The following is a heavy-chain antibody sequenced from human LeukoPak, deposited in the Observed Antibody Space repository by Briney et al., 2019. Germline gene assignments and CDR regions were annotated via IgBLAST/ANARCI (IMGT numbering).Heavy chain of an antibody. Sequence: GASVKVSCKASGYTFTSYGISWVRQAPGQGLEWMGWISAYNGNTNYAQKLQGRVTMTTDTSTSTAYMELRSLRSDDTAVYYCARGRYCSGGSCYSGNWFDPWGQGTLVTVSS. J-gene: IGHJ5*02. CDR2: ISAYNGNT. D-gene: IGHD2-15*01. V-gene: IGHV1-18*01. CDR1: GYTFTSYG. CDR3: ARGRYCSGGSCYSGNWFDP.